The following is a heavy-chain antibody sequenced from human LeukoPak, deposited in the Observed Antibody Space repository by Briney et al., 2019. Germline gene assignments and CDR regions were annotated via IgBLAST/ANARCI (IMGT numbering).Heavy chain of an antibody. CDR1: GYSISSGYY. J-gene: IGHJ4*02. Sequence: SETLSLTCTVSGYSISSGYYWGWIRQPPGKGLEWIGSIYHSGSTYYNPSLKSRVTISVDTSKNQFSLKLSSVTAADTAVYYCARGGGSYGYWGQGTLVTVSS. CDR3: ARGGGSYGY. CDR2: IYHSGST. D-gene: IGHD1-26*01. V-gene: IGHV4-38-2*02.